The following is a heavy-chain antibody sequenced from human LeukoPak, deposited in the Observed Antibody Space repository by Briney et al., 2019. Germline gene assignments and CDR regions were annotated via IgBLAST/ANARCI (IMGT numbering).Heavy chain of an antibody. CDR2: ISGSGDNT. V-gene: IGHV3-23*01. Sequence: GGSLRLSCAAAGFPFSSYAMSWVRQAPGKGLEWVSAISGSGDNTFYADSVRGRFTISRDNSKNTLLLQMNGLRGEDTALYFCAKDLWSVAVSALDHWGQGTRVTVSS. J-gene: IGHJ4*02. D-gene: IGHD3-3*01. CDR3: AKDLWSVAVSALDH. CDR1: GFPFSSYA.